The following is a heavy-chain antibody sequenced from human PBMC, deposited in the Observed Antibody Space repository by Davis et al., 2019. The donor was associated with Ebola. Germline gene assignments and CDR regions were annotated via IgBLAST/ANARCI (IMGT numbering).Heavy chain of an antibody. CDR1: GGSISSYY. CDR2: IYYSGST. CDR3: ARVRCSSTSCPFDY. Sequence: SETLSLTCTVSGGSISSYYWSWIRQPPGKGLEWIGYIYYSGSTNYNPSLKSRVTISVDTSKNQFSLKLSSVTAEDTAVYYCARVRCSSTSCPFDYWGQGTLVTVSS. D-gene: IGHD2-2*01. V-gene: IGHV4-59*01. J-gene: IGHJ4*02.